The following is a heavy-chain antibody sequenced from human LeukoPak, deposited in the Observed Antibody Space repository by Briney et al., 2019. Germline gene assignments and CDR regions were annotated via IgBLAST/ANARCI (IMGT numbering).Heavy chain of an antibody. V-gene: IGHV3-48*03. CDR2: ISSSGRTA. CDR3: AREVRYFALGDY. D-gene: IGHD3-9*01. J-gene: IGHJ4*02. CDR1: GFTFNSYA. Sequence: PGGSLRLSCAASGFTFNSYAMSWVRQAPGKGLEWVSYISSSGRTAYYADSVRGRFTISRDNAKNSLYLQMNSLRAEDTAVYYCAREVRYFALGDYWGQGTLVTVSS.